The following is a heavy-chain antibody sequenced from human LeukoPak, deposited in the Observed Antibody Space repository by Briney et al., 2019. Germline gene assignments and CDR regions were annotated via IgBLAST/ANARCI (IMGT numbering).Heavy chain of an antibody. Sequence: PSETLSLTCVVSGGSISSTSYYWGWIRQPPGKGLEWIGSIYYSGSTYYNPSLKSRVTISGDTSKNQFSLKLIVVTAADTAVYYCARGGALGMTGVIMTNSFDVWGQGTMVTVSS. V-gene: IGHV4-39*07. J-gene: IGHJ3*01. CDR3: ARGGALGMTGVIMTNSFDV. CDR1: GGSISSTSYY. CDR2: IYYSGST. D-gene: IGHD3-22*01.